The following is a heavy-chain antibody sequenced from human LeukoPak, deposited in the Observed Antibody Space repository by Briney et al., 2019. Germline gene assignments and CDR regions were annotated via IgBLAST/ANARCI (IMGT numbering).Heavy chain of an antibody. J-gene: IGHJ4*02. CDR2: ISGSGGST. D-gene: IGHD1-1*01. CDR1: GFTFSSYS. CDR3: AKDKGGITYVFDY. V-gene: IGHV3-23*01. Sequence: PGGSLRLSCAASGFTFSSYSMNWVRQAPGKGLEWVSAISGSGGSTYYADSVKGRFTISRDNSRNTLYLQMNSLRAEDTAVYYCAKDKGGITYVFDYWGQGTLVTVSS.